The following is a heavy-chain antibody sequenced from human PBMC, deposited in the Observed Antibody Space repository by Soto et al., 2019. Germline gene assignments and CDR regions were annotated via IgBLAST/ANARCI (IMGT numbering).Heavy chain of an antibody. D-gene: IGHD4-4*01. J-gene: IGHJ6*02. CDR3: ARAEYYSNLLIYYYYGMDV. CDR1: GGTFSSYA. Sequence: GASVKVSCKASGGTFSSYAISWVRQAPGQGLEWMGGIIPIFGTANYAQKFQGRVTITADESTSTAYMELSSLRSEDTAVYYCARAEYYSNLLIYYYYGMDVRGQGTTVTVSS. CDR2: IIPIFGTA. V-gene: IGHV1-69*13.